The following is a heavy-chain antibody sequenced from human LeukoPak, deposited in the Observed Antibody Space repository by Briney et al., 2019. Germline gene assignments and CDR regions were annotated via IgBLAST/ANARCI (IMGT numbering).Heavy chain of an antibody. CDR3: ARGWQWLVD. CDR1: GGSFSGYY. D-gene: IGHD6-19*01. CDR2: INHSGST. Sequence: SEALSLTCAVYGGSFSGYYWSWIRQPPGKGLEWIGEINHSGSTNYNPSLKSRVTISVDTSKNQFSLKLSSVTAADTAVYYCARGWQWLVDWGQGTLVTVSS. J-gene: IGHJ4*02. V-gene: IGHV4-34*01.